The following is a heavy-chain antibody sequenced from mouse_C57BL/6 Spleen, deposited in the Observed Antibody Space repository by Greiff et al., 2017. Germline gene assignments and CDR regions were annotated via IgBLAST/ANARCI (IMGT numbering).Heavy chain of an antibody. CDR1: GYTFTSYW. CDR2: IHPNSGST. CDR3: ARDGYYWYFDV. V-gene: IGHV1-64*01. D-gene: IGHD2-3*01. Sequence: VKLQESGAELVKPGASVKLSCKAPGYTFTSYWMHWVKQRPGQGLEWIGMIHPNSGSTNYNEKFKSKATLTVDKSSSTAYMQLSSLTSEDSAVYYCARDGYYWYFDVWGTGTTVTVSS. J-gene: IGHJ1*03.